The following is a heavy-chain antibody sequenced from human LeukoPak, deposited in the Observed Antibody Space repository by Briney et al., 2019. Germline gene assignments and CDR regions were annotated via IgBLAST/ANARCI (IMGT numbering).Heavy chain of an antibody. J-gene: IGHJ4*02. Sequence: ASVKVSCKASGYTFTSYGISWVRQAPGQGLEWMGWISAYNGNTNYAQKLQGRVTMTTDTSTSTAYVELRSLRSDDTAVYYCARGPLGGYGSGSQADYWGQGTLVSVSS. CDR2: ISAYNGNT. D-gene: IGHD3-10*01. V-gene: IGHV1-18*01. CDR3: ARGPLGGYGSGSQADY. CDR1: GYTFTSYG.